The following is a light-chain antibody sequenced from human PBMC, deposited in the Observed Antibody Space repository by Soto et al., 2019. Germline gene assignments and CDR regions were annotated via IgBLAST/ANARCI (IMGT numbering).Light chain of an antibody. CDR2: DAS. J-gene: IGKJ1*01. CDR3: QQYHSYWT. CDR1: QNMRSR. Sequence: DIQMNRSPSALSASVGDRVTSTCRASQNMRSRLAWFQQKPGKAPKLLIYDASSLESGVPQRFSGSGSGTEFTLTISSLQTDDFSTYYCQQYHSYWTFGQGTKVDI. V-gene: IGKV1-5*01.